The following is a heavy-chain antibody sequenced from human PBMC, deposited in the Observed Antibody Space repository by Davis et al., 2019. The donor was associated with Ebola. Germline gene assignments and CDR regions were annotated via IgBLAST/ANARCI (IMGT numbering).Heavy chain of an antibody. J-gene: IGHJ6*02. CDR3: ARGADWVYCSSTSCYPMDV. CDR2: ISSNGGST. Sequence: GESLKISCAASGFTFSSYAMHWVRQAPGKGLEYVSAISSNGGSTYYANSVKGRFTISRDNSKNTLYLQMGSLRAEDMAVYYCARGADWVYCSSTSCYPMDVWGQGTTVTVSS. CDR1: GFTFSSYA. V-gene: IGHV3-64*01. D-gene: IGHD2-2*01.